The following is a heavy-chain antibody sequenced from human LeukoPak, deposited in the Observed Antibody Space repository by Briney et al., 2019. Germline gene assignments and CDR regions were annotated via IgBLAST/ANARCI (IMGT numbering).Heavy chain of an antibody. CDR1: GFTFSRYA. CDR3: ARGKGYYGSGSSFDY. Sequence: GGSLRLSSAHSGFTFSRYAMHWVRQAPGEGLEWVALISYDGSNTYYADSVRGRFTISRDDSKNTLFLQMNNLRAEDTAVYYCARGKGYYGSGSSFDYWAQGTLVTVSS. CDR2: ISYDGSNT. D-gene: IGHD3-10*01. V-gene: IGHV3-30*04. J-gene: IGHJ4*02.